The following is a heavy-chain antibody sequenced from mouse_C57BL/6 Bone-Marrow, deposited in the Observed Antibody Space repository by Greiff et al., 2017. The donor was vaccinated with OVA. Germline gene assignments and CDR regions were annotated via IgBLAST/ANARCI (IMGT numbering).Heavy chain of an antibody. CDR2: IDPSDSYT. Sequence: QVQLQQPGAELVKPGASVKLSCKASGYTFPSYWMQRVKQRPGQGLEWIGEIDPSDSYTNYNQKFKGKATLTVDTSSSSAYMQLSSLTSEDSAVYYCARSYDYDDYAMDYWSQGTSVTVST. CDR3: ARSYDYDDYAMDY. J-gene: IGHJ4*01. D-gene: IGHD2-4*01. V-gene: IGHV1-50*01. CDR1: GYTFPSYW.